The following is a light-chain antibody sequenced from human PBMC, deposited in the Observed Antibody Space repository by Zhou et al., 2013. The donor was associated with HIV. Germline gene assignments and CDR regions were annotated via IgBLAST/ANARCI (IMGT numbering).Light chain of an antibody. Sequence: DIVLSQSPGTLSLSPGESTTLSCRASQSISSNYLAWYQQKPGQAPRLLIYGASSRATGIPDRFSGSGSGTDFTLTISRLEPEDFAVYYCQQYGSSPTTFGQGTKVEIK. CDR3: QQYGSSPTT. CDR2: GAS. V-gene: IGKV3-20*01. CDR1: QSISSNY. J-gene: IGKJ1*01.